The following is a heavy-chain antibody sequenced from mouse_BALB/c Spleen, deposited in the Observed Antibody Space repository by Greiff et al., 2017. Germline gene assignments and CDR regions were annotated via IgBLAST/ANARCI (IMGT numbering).Heavy chain of an antibody. CDR1: GFTFSSYT. V-gene: IGHV5-6-4*01. Sequence: EVMLVESGGGLVKPGGFLKLSCAASGFTFSSYTMSWVRQTPETRLEWVATISSGGSYTYYPDSVKGRFTISRDNAKNTLYLQMSSLKSEDTAMYYCTRVGITTVVRYFDVWGAGTTVTVSS. J-gene: IGHJ1*01. CDR3: TRVGITTVVRYFDV. CDR2: ISSGGSYT. D-gene: IGHD1-1*01.